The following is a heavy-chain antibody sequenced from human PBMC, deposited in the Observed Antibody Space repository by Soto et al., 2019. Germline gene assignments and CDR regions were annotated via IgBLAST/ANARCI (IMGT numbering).Heavy chain of an antibody. D-gene: IGHD3-3*01. Sequence: ASVKVSCKASGYTFTGYYMHWVRQAPGQGLEWMGWINPNSGGTNYAQKFQGWVTMTRDTSISTAYMELSRLRSDDTAVYYCARDYDFWSGLGWFDPWGQGTLVTVSS. CDR1: GYTFTGYY. CDR3: ARDYDFWSGLGWFDP. V-gene: IGHV1-2*04. CDR2: INPNSGGT. J-gene: IGHJ5*02.